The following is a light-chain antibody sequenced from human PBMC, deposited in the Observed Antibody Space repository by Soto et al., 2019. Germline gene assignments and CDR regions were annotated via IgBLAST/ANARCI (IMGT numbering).Light chain of an antibody. CDR1: QDIVNS. Sequence: DIQMTQSPASLSAFVGDRVTITCQASQDIVNSLNWYQQKPGKAPKLLIYAASSLETGVPSKFSGSGSGTDFSFTIFSLQPEDVATYYCQHYYSLPPTFGPGTKVDIK. CDR2: AAS. CDR3: QHYYSLPPT. J-gene: IGKJ3*01. V-gene: IGKV1-33*01.